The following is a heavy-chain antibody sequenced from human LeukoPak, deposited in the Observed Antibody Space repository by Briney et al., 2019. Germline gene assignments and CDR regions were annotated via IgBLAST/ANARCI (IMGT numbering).Heavy chain of an antibody. J-gene: IGHJ3*02. CDR2: ISYDGSNK. V-gene: IGHV3-30*03. CDR1: GFTFSSYG. CDR3: AREKGWDAFDI. D-gene: IGHD2-15*01. Sequence: GGSLRLSCAASGFTFSSYGMHWVRQAPGKGLEWVAVISYDGSNKYYADSVKGRFTISRDNSKNTLYLQMDSLRAEDTAVYYCAREKGWDAFDIWGQGTMVTVSS.